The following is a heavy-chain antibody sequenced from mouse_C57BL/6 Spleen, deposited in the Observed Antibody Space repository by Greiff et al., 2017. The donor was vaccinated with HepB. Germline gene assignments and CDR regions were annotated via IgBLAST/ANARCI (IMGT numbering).Heavy chain of an antibody. Sequence: EVKVVESGPELVKPGASVKISCKASGYSFTDYNMNWVKQSNGKSLEWIGVINPNYGTTSYNQKFKGKATLTVDQSSSTAYMQLNSLTSEDSAVYYCARWDYGSSEGNYWYFDVWGTGTTVTVSS. CDR1: GYSFTDYN. CDR2: INPNYGTT. V-gene: IGHV1-39*01. J-gene: IGHJ1*03. CDR3: ARWDYGSSEGNYWYFDV. D-gene: IGHD1-1*01.